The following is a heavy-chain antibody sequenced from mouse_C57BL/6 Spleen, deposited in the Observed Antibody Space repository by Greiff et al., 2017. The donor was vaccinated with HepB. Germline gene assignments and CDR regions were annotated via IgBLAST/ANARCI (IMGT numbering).Heavy chain of an antibody. J-gene: IGHJ3*01. CDR1: GYTFTSYW. CDR2: IDPSDSYT. CDR3: ARRKEVFAY. V-gene: IGHV1-50*01. Sequence: QVQLQQPGAELVKPGASVKLSCKASGYTFTSYWMQWVKQRPGQGLEWIGEIDPSDSYTNYNQKFKGKATLTVDTSSSTAYMQLSSLTSEDSAVYYCARRKEVFAYWGQGTLVTVSA.